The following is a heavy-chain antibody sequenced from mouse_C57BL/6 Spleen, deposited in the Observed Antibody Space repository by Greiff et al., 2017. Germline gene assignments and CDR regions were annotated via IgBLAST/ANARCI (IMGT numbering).Heavy chain of an antibody. D-gene: IGHD3-3*01. CDR2: IYPGDGDT. CDR3: ARGLGPYYFDY. Sequence: VQLVESGPELVKPGASVKISCKASGYAFSSSWMNWVKQRPGKGLEWIGRIYPGDGDTNYNGKFKGKATLTADKSSSTAYMQLSSLTSEDSAVYFCARGLGPYYFDYWGQGTTLTVSS. CDR1: GYAFSSSW. V-gene: IGHV1-82*01. J-gene: IGHJ2*01.